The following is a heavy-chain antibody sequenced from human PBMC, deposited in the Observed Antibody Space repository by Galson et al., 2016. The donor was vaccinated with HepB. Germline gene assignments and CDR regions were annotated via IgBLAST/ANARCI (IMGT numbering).Heavy chain of an antibody. CDR3: ARGSLMIFGGVIVPCDY. J-gene: IGHJ4*02. Sequence: SLRLSCAASGFAFTTYPMHWVRQAPGKGLEWVAVISSDGTNKHYADSVKGRLTVSRDNSKNTLYLQMNSLRAEDPAVDYCARGSLMIFGGVIVPCDYWGQGTVVAVSS. V-gene: IGHV3-30-3*01. CDR2: ISSDGTNK. D-gene: IGHD3-16*02. CDR1: GFAFTTYP.